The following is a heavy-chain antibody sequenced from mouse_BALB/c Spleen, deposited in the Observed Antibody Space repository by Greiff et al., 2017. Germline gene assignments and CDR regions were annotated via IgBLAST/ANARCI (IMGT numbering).Heavy chain of an antibody. V-gene: IGHV3-6*02. Sequence: EVQLQQSGPGLVKPSQSLSLTCSVTGYSITSGYYWNWIRQFPGNKLEWMGYISYDGSNNYNPSLKNRISITRDTSKNQFFLKLNSVTTEDTATYYCATGFAYWGQGTLVTVSA. CDR1: GYSITSGYY. CDR3: ATGFAY. J-gene: IGHJ3*01. CDR2: ISYDGSN.